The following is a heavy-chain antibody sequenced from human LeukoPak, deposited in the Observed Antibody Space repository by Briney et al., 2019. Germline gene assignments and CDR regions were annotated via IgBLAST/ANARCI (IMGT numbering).Heavy chain of an antibody. V-gene: IGHV4-59*01. D-gene: IGHD5-18*01. J-gene: IGHJ4*02. CDR1: GDSISSYY. CDR2: IFYSGST. CDR3: ARDRSYGYFDY. Sequence: PSETLSLTCTVSGDSISSYYWSWIREPPGKGLEWIGFIFYSGSTNFNPSLKSRVTISVDTSKNQFSLKLNSVTAADTAVYYCARDRSYGYFDYWGQGTLVTVSS.